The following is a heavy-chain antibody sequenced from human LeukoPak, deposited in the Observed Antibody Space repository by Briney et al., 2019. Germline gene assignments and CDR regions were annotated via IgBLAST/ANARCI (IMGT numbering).Heavy chain of an antibody. CDR3: AREPGVLLWFGELLYPANDAFDI. J-gene: IGHJ3*02. Sequence: GGSLRLSCAASGFTFSSYSMNWVRQAPGKGLEWVANIKQDGSEKYYVDSAKGRFTISRDNAKNSLYLQMNSLRAEDTAVYYCAREPGVLLWFGELLYPANDAFDIWGQGTMVTVSS. CDR1: GFTFSSYS. CDR2: IKQDGSEK. V-gene: IGHV3-7*01. D-gene: IGHD3-10*01.